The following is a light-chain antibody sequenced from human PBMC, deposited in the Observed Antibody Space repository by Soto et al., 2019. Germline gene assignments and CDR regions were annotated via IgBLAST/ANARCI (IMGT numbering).Light chain of an antibody. CDR1: QSVYNN. Sequence: EIVMTQSPATLSVSPGERATLSCRASQSVYNNLAWYQQKPGQAPSLLIYGASTRDTGIPARFSGSGSGTEVSSTISSLVSDDVAVYFCQQYSNWPPVTFGPGTKVDI. V-gene: IGKV3-15*01. CDR2: GAS. J-gene: IGKJ3*01. CDR3: QQYSNWPPVT.